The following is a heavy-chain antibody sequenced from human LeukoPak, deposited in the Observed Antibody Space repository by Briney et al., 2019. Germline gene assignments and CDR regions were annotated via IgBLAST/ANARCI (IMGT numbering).Heavy chain of an antibody. CDR3: AKGYSSGWPYYFDY. J-gene: IGHJ4*02. CDR1: GFTFSSFA. CDR2: MSGGGGNT. D-gene: IGHD6-25*01. Sequence: PGGSLRLSCAASGFTFSSFAMTWVRPAPGKGLEWVSAMSGGGGNTYYADSVKGRFTISRDNSKNTLYLQMNSLRAEATAVYYCAKGYSSGWPYYFDYWGQGTLVTVSS. V-gene: IGHV3-23*01.